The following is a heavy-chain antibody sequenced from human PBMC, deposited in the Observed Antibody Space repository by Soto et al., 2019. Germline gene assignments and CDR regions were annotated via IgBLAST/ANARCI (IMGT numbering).Heavy chain of an antibody. Sequence: SETLSLTCTVSGGSVSRGNNYWTWIRQPPGKGLEWIGYIHYSGGTNYNPSLKSRVTISVDTSKNQFSLKLSSVTAADTAVYYCARAPRGNYGYPSYFDYWGQGTLVTVSS. V-gene: IGHV4-61*01. CDR1: GGSVSRGNNY. CDR2: IHYSGGT. CDR3: ARAPRGNYGYPSYFDY. D-gene: IGHD3-10*01. J-gene: IGHJ4*02.